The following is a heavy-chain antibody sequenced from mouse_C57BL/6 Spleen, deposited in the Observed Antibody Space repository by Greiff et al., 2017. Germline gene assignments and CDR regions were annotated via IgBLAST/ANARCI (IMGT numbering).Heavy chain of an antibody. J-gene: IGHJ4*01. CDR1: GYSITSGYY. CDR3: ARGFITTAMDY. V-gene: IGHV3-6*01. D-gene: IGHD1-1*01. CDR2: ISYDGSN. Sequence: EVKVEESGPGLVKPSQSLSLTCSVTGYSITSGYYWNWIRQFPGNKLEWMGYISYDGSNNYNPSLKNRISITRDTSKNQFFLKLNSVTTEDTATYYCARGFITTAMDYWGQGTSVTVSS.